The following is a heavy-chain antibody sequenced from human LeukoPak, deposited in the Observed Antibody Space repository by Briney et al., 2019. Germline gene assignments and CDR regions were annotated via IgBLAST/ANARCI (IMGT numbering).Heavy chain of an antibody. D-gene: IGHD6-13*01. Sequence: KPSETLSLTCTVSGGSISSYYWSWIRQPPGEGLEWIGYIYYTGSTDYNPSLKSRVAISVDTSKNQFSLKLSSVTAADTAVYYCARGSKAAPGTFDYWGQGTLVTVSS. J-gene: IGHJ4*02. CDR2: IYYTGST. CDR3: ARGSKAAPGTFDY. CDR1: GGSISSYY. V-gene: IGHV4-59*01.